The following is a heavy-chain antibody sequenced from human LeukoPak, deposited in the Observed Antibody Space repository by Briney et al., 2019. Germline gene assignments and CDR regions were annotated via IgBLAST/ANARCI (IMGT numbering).Heavy chain of an antibody. D-gene: IGHD2-21*01. CDR2: ISSNGDNT. Sequence: GGSLRLSXAASGFTFSSYAMHWVRQAPGKGLEYVSAISSNGDNTYYANSVKGRFTISRDNSKNTLYLQMGSLRAEDMAVYYCARKSIEGVFDYWGQGTLVTVSS. J-gene: IGHJ4*02. CDR1: GFTFSSYA. V-gene: IGHV3-64*01. CDR3: ARKSIEGVFDY.